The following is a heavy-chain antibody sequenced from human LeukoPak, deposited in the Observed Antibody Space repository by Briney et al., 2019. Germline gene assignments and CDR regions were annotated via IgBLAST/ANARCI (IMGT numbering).Heavy chain of an antibody. V-gene: IGHV1-2*02. CDR2: INPNSGDT. D-gene: IGHD4-17*01. CDR3: ARDGRDYGDYQGNNWFDA. J-gene: IGHJ5*02. CDR1: GYTFPSYY. Sequence: ASVKVSCKASGYTFPSYYMHCVRQAPGQGLEWMGWINPNSGDTNYAQKFQGRVTMTRDTSISTAYMELSRLRSDDTAVYYCARDGRDYGDYQGNNWFDACGQGTLVSVSS.